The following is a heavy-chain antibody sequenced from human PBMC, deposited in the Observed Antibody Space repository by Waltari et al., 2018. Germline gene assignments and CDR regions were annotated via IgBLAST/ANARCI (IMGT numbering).Heavy chain of an antibody. CDR1: GYSISSGYY. Sequence: QVQLQESGPGLVKPSETLSLTCAVSGYSISSGYYWGWIRQPPGKGLEWIGSIYHSGSTYYNPSLKSRVTISVDTSKNQFSLKLSSVTAADTAVYYCARLGESGSGSYYNDDYWGQGTLVTVSS. CDR2: IYHSGST. V-gene: IGHV4-38-2*01. J-gene: IGHJ4*02. D-gene: IGHD3-10*01. CDR3: ARLGESGSGSYYNDDY.